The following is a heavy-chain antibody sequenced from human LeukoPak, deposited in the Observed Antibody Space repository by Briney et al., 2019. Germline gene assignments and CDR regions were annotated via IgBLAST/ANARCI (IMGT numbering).Heavy chain of an antibody. CDR2: INPSGDFT. V-gene: IGHV1-46*01. D-gene: IGHD5-18*01. CDR3: ARGGDIHLWINYYYYMDV. CDR1: GYTFGTHW. Sequence: ASVKVSCKASGYTFGTHWMHWVRQAPGQGLEWMAIINPSGDFTSYSQKFQGRVTLTRDMSTSTVYMELSSLRSEDTAVYYCARGGDIHLWINYYYYMDVWGKGTTVTVSS. J-gene: IGHJ6*03.